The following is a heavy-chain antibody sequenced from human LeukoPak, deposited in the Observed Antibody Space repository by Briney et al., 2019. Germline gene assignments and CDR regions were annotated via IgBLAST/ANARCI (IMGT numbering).Heavy chain of an antibody. J-gene: IGHJ4*02. D-gene: IGHD1-1*01. CDR1: GFSFSAEA. V-gene: IGHV3-30-3*01. Sequence: GGSLRLSCAASGFSFSAEAMHWVRQAPGKGLEWVSVIWYDGSIKYYAESVRGRFTISRDNSKNTVSLQMNSLRAEDTAVYYCASYNWNDGYWGQGTLVTVSS. CDR2: IWYDGSIK. CDR3: ASYNWNDGY.